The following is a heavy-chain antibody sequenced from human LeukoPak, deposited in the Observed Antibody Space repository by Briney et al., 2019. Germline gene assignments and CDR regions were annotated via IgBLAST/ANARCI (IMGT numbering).Heavy chain of an antibody. J-gene: IGHJ5*02. Sequence: SETLSPTCTVSGGSISSYYWSWIRQPAGKGLEWIGRIYTSGSTNYNPSLKSRVTMSVDTSKNQFSLKLSSVTAADTAVYYCARDLTPSLQTGDWFDPWGQGTLVTVSS. D-gene: IGHD3-10*01. CDR1: GGSISSYY. CDR3: ARDLTPSLQTGDWFDP. CDR2: IYTSGST. V-gene: IGHV4-4*07.